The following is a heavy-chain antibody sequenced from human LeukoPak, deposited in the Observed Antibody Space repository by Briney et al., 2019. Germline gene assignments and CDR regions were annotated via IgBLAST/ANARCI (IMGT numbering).Heavy chain of an antibody. CDR3: ARAANPMVRGVTPDY. CDR2: VNSDGSST. D-gene: IGHD3-10*01. Sequence: GGSLRLSSAASGFTFSNYWMHWVRQAPGKGLVWVSRVNSDGSSTIYADSVKGRFTISRDNAKNTLYLQMNSLRAEDTAVYYCARAANPMVRGVTPDYWGQGTLVTVSS. V-gene: IGHV3-74*01. J-gene: IGHJ4*02. CDR1: GFTFSNYW.